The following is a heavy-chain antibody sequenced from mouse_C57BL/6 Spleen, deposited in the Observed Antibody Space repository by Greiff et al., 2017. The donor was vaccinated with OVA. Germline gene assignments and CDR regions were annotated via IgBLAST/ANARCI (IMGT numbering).Heavy chain of an antibody. CDR3: ARGGDYYGSRGNFDV. Sequence: QVQLQQSGAELMKPGASVRLSCRATGYTFTGSGIGGVRQRPGLGLEWMGEIFPGSVSTTYNERFKGRATFTADTSSNTAYMQLSSLTTEDSAIYYGARGGDYYGSRGNFDVWGTGTTVTVSS. D-gene: IGHD1-1*01. J-gene: IGHJ1*03. CDR1: GYTFTGSG. V-gene: IGHV1-9*01. CDR2: IFPGSVST.